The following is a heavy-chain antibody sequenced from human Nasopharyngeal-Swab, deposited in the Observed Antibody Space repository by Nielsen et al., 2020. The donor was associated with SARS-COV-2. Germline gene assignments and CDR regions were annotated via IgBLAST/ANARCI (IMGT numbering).Heavy chain of an antibody. CDR3: ASGHTNGYPYHSYYYMDV. Sequence: WIRQPPGKGLEWIAFITYNGNTYYDPSLKSRVSLSLDTSGNQISLNLTAVTAAGTAVYYCASGHTNGYPYHSYYYMDVWGKGTTVTVSS. D-gene: IGHD2-8*01. V-gene: IGHV4-31*02. J-gene: IGHJ6*03. CDR2: ITYNGNT.